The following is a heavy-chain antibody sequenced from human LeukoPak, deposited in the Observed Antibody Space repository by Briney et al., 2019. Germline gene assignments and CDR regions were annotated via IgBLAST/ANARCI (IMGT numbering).Heavy chain of an antibody. CDR3: AKPISGGLAVAADWFHP. CDR2: INANSGTT. Sequence: GGSLRLSCAASGFAFSFYAMSWLRQPPGKGLEWVSTINANSGTTSYAASVRGRFTISRDNSKNTLYLQVNTLRADDTATYYCAKPISGGLAVAADWFHPWGQGTLVVVSS. CDR1: GFAFSFYA. J-gene: IGHJ5*01. V-gene: IGHV3-23*01. D-gene: IGHD6-19*01.